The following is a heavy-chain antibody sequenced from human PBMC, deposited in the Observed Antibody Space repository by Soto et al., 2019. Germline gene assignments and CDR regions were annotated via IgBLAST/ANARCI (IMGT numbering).Heavy chain of an antibody. CDR1: GFTFSSYS. D-gene: IGHD2-2*01. CDR3: ARDRDIVVVPAANGVFWFDP. Sequence: GGSLRLSCAASGFTFSSYSMNWVRQAPGKGLEWVSSISSSSSYIYYADSVKGRFTISRDNAKNSLYLQMNSLRAEDTAVYYCARDRDIVVVPAANGVFWFDPWGQGTLVTVSS. J-gene: IGHJ5*02. CDR2: ISSSSSYI. V-gene: IGHV3-21*01.